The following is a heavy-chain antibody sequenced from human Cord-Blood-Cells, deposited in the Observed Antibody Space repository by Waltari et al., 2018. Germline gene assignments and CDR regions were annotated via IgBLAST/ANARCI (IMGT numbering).Heavy chain of an antibody. V-gene: IGHV3-48*02. CDR1: GFTFSSYS. J-gene: IGHJ4*02. CDR2: ISSSSSTI. CDR3: ARDRVGYCSSTSCYEGDSYFDY. Sequence: EVQLVESVGGLVQPGGSLRLSCAASGFTFSSYSMNWVSQAPGKGLEWVSYISSSSSTIYYADYVKGRFTISRDNAKNSLYLQMNSLRDEDTAVYYCARDRVGYCSSTSCYEGDSYFDYWGQGTLVTVSS. D-gene: IGHD2-2*01.